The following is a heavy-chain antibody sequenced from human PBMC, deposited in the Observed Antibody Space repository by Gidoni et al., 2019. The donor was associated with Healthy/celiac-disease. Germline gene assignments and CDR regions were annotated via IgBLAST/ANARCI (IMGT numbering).Heavy chain of an antibody. J-gene: IGHJ6*02. Sequence: QMQLVQSGPEVKKAGPSVKVSCKASGFTFTSSAMQWVRQAREQRLEWIGWIVVGSGNKNYAQKFQERVTITRDMSTSTAYMELSSLRSEDTAVYYCAAAGGATSHYYYGMDVWGQGTTVTVSS. CDR2: IVVGSGNK. CDR1: GFTFTSSA. D-gene: IGHD1-26*01. V-gene: IGHV1-58*02. CDR3: AAAGGATSHYYYGMDV.